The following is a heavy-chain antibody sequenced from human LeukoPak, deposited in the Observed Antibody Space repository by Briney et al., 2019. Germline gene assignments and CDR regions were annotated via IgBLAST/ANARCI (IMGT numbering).Heavy chain of an antibody. CDR3: AKSVRIHDY. D-gene: IGHD6-6*01. V-gene: IGHV3-23*01. CDR1: GFTFSSYV. CDR2: ISGSGGST. Sequence: PGGSLRLSCAASGFTFSSYVMSWVRRAPGKGLEWGSAISGSGGSTYYADSVKGRFTISRDNSKNTLYLQMNSLRAEGTAVYYCAKSVRIHDYWGQGTLVTVSS. J-gene: IGHJ4*02.